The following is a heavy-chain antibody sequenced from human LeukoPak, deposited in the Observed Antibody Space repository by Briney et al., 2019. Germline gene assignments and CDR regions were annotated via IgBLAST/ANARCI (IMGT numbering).Heavy chain of an antibody. Sequence: KSSETLSLTCTVSGGSISSYYWSWIRQPAGKGLEWIGRIYTSGSTNYNPSLKSRVTMSVDTSKNQFSLKLSSVTAADTAVYYCARDYVWGSYRRIDYWGQGTLVTVSS. CDR3: ARDYVWGSYRRIDY. CDR2: IYTSGST. D-gene: IGHD3-16*02. V-gene: IGHV4-4*07. CDR1: GGSISSYY. J-gene: IGHJ4*02.